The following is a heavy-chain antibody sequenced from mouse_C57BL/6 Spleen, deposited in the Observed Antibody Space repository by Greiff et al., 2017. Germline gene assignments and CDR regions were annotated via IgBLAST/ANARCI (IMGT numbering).Heavy chain of an antibody. CDR2: ISSGSSTI. D-gene: IGHD2-3*01. CDR3: ARGIYDGYLGYWYFDV. Sequence: DVKLVESGGGLVKPGGSLKLSCAASGFTFSDYGMHWVRQAPEKGLEWVAYISSGSSTIYYADTVKGRFTISRDNAKNTLFLQMTSLRSEDTAMYYCARGIYDGYLGYWYFDVWGTGTTVTVSS. V-gene: IGHV5-17*01. J-gene: IGHJ1*03. CDR1: GFTFSDYG.